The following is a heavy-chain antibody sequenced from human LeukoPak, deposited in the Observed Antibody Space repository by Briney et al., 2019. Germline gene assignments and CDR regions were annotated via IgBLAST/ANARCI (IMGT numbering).Heavy chain of an antibody. CDR2: ISAYNGNT. CDR1: GYTFTSYG. V-gene: IGHV1-18*01. D-gene: IGHD6-13*01. Sequence: ASAKVSCKASGYTFTSYGISWVRQAPGQGLEWMGWISAYNGNTNYAQKLQGRVTMTTDTSTSTAYMELRSLRSDDTAVYYCARDVLKRRSWPLNDYWGQGTLVTVSS. J-gene: IGHJ4*02. CDR3: ARDVLKRRSWPLNDY.